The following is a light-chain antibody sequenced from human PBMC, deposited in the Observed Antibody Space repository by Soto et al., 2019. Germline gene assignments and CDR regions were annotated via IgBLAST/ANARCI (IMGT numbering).Light chain of an antibody. CDR3: QQYDYSRT. CDR2: DVS. CDR1: QRVSSW. J-gene: IGKJ1*01. V-gene: IGKV1-5*01. Sequence: DIQLTQSPSTLSASVGDRVTITCRASQRVSSWLAWYQQKPGKAPKLLIFDVSNLESGVPSRFSGSGSGTEFTLTINSLHFDDFATYYCQQYDYSRTFGQGTKLESK.